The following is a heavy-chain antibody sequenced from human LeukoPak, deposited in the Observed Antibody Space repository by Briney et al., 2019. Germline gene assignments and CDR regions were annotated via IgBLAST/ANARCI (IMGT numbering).Heavy chain of an antibody. Sequence: SETLSLTCAVYGGSFSGYYWNWIRQPPGKGLEWIGEINHSGSTNYNPSLKSRVTISVDTSKNQFSLRLTSVTAADTAVYYCARAVGCSSTSCYRERHYYYYMDVWGKGTTVTISS. CDR3: ARAVGCSSTSCYRERHYYYYMDV. CDR1: GGSFSGYY. D-gene: IGHD2-2*01. J-gene: IGHJ6*03. CDR2: INHSGST. V-gene: IGHV4-34*01.